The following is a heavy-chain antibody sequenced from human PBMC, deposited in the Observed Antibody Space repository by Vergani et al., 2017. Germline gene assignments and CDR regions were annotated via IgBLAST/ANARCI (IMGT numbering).Heavy chain of an antibody. Sequence: QVQLVQSGSEVRKPGASVKVSCQVSGYSLTELTIHWVRQAPGQGLEWMGGFDPEHGEVTFAHHIQGRVNMTEDRSTDTAYMELRSLRPEDTALYYCAIGTDYYDSSGYYLDYWGQGTLVTVSS. CDR2: FDPEHGEV. CDR3: AIGTDYYDSSGYYLDY. CDR1: GYSLTELT. D-gene: IGHD3-22*01. V-gene: IGHV1-24*01. J-gene: IGHJ4*02.